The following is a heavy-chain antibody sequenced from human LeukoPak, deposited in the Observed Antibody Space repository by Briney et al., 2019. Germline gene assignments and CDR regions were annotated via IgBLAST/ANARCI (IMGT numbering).Heavy chain of an antibody. CDR3: ARDLLVWFGESLHGVYYYYGMDV. Sequence: GGSLRLSCAASGFAFSDYSMSWVRQAPGKGLVWVSRINPDGGSTYYADSVKGRFTISRDNAKNTLSLQMNSLRAEDTAVYYCARDLLVWFGESLHGVYYYYGMDVWGQGTTVTVSS. V-gene: IGHV3-74*01. D-gene: IGHD3-10*01. CDR1: GFAFSDYS. J-gene: IGHJ6*02. CDR2: INPDGGST.